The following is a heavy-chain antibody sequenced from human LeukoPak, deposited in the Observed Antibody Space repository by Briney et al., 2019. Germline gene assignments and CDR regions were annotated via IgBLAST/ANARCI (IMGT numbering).Heavy chain of an antibody. CDR2: ISGSGGNT. Sequence: GGSLRLSCAASGFTFSSYAMSWVRQAPGKGLEWVSGISGSGGNTYYADSVKGRFTISRDNSKNTLYLQMNSLRAEDTAVYYCATHPRGYSYGYTFYYFDYWGQGTLVTVSS. D-gene: IGHD5-18*01. J-gene: IGHJ4*02. CDR1: GFTFSSYA. V-gene: IGHV3-23*01. CDR3: ATHPRGYSYGYTFYYFDY.